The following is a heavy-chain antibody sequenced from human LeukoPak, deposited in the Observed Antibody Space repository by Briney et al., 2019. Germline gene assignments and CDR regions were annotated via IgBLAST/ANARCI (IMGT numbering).Heavy chain of an antibody. J-gene: IGHJ6*03. D-gene: IGHD5-18*01. V-gene: IGHV1-69*06. Sequence: GSSVKVSCKASGGTFSSYAISWVRQAPGQGLEWMGGIIPIFGTANYAQKFQGRVTITADKSTSTAYMELSSLRSEDTAVYYCARSQARIQYDGPVGSHYYYYYMDVWGKGTTVTVSS. CDR2: IIPIFGTA. CDR3: ARSQARIQYDGPVGSHYYYYYMDV. CDR1: GGTFSSYA.